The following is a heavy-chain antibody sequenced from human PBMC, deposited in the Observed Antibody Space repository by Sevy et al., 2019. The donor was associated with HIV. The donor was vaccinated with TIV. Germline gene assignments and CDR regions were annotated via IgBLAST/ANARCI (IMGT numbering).Heavy chain of an antibody. CDR1: GGSVSSGSYY. Sequence: SETLSLTCTVSGGSVSSGSYYWSWIRQPPGKGLEWIGYIHYSGSTNYNPSLKRRVTISVDTSKNQFSLTLSPVTAVDKAVYYCARADCSSTSCYGIDFDYWGQGTLVTVSS. CDR2: IHYSGST. CDR3: ARADCSSTSCYGIDFDY. V-gene: IGHV4-61*01. D-gene: IGHD2-2*01. J-gene: IGHJ4*02.